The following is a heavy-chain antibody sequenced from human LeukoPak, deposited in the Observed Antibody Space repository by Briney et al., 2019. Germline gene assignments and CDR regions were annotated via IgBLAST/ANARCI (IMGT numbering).Heavy chain of an antibody. CDR2: IYHSGST. D-gene: IGHD3-9*01. J-gene: IGHJ4*02. CDR1: GYSISSGYY. V-gene: IGHV4-38-2*02. Sequence: SETLSLTCTVSGYSISSGYYWGWIRQPPGKGLEWIGSIYHSGSTYYNPSLKSRVTISVDTSKNQFSLKLSSVTAADTAVYYCARGWYYDILTGYYTSAFLDYWGQGTLVTVSS. CDR3: ARGWYYDILTGYYTSAFLDY.